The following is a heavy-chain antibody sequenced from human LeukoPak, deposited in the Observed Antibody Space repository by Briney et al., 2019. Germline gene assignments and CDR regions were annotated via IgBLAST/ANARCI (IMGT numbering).Heavy chain of an antibody. CDR2: INPNSGGT. D-gene: IGHD5-18*01. J-gene: IGHJ4*02. CDR1: GYTFTGYY. V-gene: IGHV1-2*06. CDR3: ARDRGYSYGYAYYFDY. Sequence: GASVKVSCKASGYTFTGYYMHWVRQAPGQGLEWMGRINPNSGGTNYAQKFQGRVTMTRDTSISTAYMELSGLRSDDTAVYYCARDRGYSYGYAYYFDYWGQGTLVTVSS.